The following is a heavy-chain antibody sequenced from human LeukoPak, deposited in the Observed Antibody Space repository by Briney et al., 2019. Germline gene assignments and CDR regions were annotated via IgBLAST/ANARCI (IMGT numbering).Heavy chain of an antibody. Sequence: GASVKVSCKASGGTFSSYAISWVRQAPGQGLEWMGRIIPILGIANYAQKFQGRVTMTEDTSTDTAYMELSSLRSEDTAVYYCATWPGTTNYWGQGTLVTVSS. CDR3: ATWPGTTNY. V-gene: IGHV1-69*04. CDR2: IIPILGIA. CDR1: GGTFSSYA. J-gene: IGHJ4*02. D-gene: IGHD1-1*01.